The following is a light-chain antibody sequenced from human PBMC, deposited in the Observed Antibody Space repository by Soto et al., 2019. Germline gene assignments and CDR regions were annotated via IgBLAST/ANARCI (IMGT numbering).Light chain of an antibody. J-gene: IGKJ2*01. V-gene: IGKV3D-15*01. CDR2: GAS. CDR1: QSVSSN. CDR3: QQYNTWPEYT. Sequence: EIVMTQSPATLSVSPGERATLSCRASQSVSSNLAWYQQKPGQAPRLLIYGASTRATGTPARFSGSGSGTEFTHTISSLQSEDFAVYYCQQYNTWPEYTFGQGTKLEIK.